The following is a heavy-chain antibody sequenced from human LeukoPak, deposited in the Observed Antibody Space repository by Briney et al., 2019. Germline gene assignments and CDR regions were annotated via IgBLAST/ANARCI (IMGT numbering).Heavy chain of an antibody. CDR1: GFTFSDAW. D-gene: IGHD1-14*01. CDR3: ATEFRGSYNY. CDR2: IKSKIDGGTT. Sequence: GGSLRLSCSASGFTFSDAWMSWVRQTPGKGLEWGGHIKSKIDGGTTDYAAPAKGRFTISRDDSKNTLYLQMDSLKTEDTAVYYCATEFRGSYNYWGQGTLVTVSS. J-gene: IGHJ4*02. V-gene: IGHV3-15*01.